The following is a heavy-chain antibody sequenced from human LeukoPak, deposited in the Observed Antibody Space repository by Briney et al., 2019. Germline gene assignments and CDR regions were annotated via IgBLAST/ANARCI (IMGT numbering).Heavy chain of an antibody. V-gene: IGHV1-69*05. J-gene: IGHJ4*02. CDR1: GGTFSSYA. CDR2: IIPIFGTA. CDR3: AREGIVAKPDRPYYFDY. D-gene: IGHD5-12*01. Sequence: GASVKVSCKASGGTFSSYAISWVRQAPGQGLEWMGGIIPIFGTANYAQKFQGRVTITTDESTSTAYMELSSLRSEDTAVYYCAREGIVAKPDRPYYFDYWGQGTLVTVSS.